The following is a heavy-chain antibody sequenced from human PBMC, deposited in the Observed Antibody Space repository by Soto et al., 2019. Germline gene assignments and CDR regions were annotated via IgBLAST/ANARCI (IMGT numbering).Heavy chain of an antibody. D-gene: IGHD3-10*01. V-gene: IGHV3-30*18. J-gene: IGHJ5*02. CDR3: AKEGLVLLWFGPFDP. Sequence: GGSLRLSCSASGFTFTAYAMHWVRQAPGQGLEWVAGLSYNGDKKYYGVSVEGRFSISRDNSKNTLYLQMNSLRAEDTAVYYCAKEGLVLLWFGPFDPWGQGTLVTVSS. CDR1: GFTFTAYA. CDR2: LSYNGDKK.